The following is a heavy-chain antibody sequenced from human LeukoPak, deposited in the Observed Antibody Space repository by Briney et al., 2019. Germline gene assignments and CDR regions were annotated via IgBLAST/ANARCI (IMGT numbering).Heavy chain of an antibody. Sequence: GASVKVSCKASGYTFTSYYMHWVRQAPGQGLEWMGIINPSGGSTSYAQKFQGRVTMTRDTSTSTVYMELSSLRSDDTAVYYCARCGYDCNYYYYGMDVWGQGTTVTVSS. CDR2: INPSGGST. CDR1: GYTFTSYY. J-gene: IGHJ6*02. CDR3: ARCGYDCNYYYYGMDV. D-gene: IGHD5-12*01. V-gene: IGHV1-46*01.